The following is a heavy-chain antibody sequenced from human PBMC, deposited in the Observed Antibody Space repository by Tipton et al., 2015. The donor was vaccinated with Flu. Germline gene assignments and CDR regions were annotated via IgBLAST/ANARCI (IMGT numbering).Heavy chain of an antibody. D-gene: IGHD3-16*01. CDR1: GGSISTSY. CDR2: ISTSGST. J-gene: IGHJ5*01. CDR3: AKVLFGWVES. V-gene: IGHV4-4*07. Sequence: TLSLTCNVSGGSISTSYWSWIRQPAGKGLEWIGRISTSGSTNYNASLESRLAMSIDTSKKQFSLRLSSATAADTAVYYCAKVLFGWVESWAQGTLVTVSS.